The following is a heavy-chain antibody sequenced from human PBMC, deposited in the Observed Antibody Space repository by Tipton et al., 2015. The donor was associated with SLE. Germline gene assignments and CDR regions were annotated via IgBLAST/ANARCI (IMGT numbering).Heavy chain of an antibody. CDR2: INHSGST. CDR1: GGSFSGYY. V-gene: IGHV4-34*01. J-gene: IGHJ4*02. CDR3: ARVLAAQGGY. D-gene: IGHD6-6*01. Sequence: TLSLTCAVYGGSFSGYYWSWIRQPPGKGLEWIGEINHSGSTNYNPSLKSRVTISVDTSKNQFSLKLSSVTAADTAAYYCARVLAAQGGYWGQGTLVTVSS.